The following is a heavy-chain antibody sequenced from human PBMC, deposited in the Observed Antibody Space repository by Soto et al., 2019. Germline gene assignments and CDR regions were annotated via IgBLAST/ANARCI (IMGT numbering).Heavy chain of an antibody. J-gene: IGHJ5*02. CDR1: GYTFTSYD. CDR2: MNPDSGNT. V-gene: IGHV1-8*01. CDR3: ARGSDGNFVHWFDP. Sequence: QVQLVQSGAEVKKPGASVKVSCKASGYTFTSYDINWVRQATGQGLEWMGWMNPDSGNTRYAQKFQGRVTMTRNTTMSTAYMELSSMRSEDTDVYYCARGSDGNFVHWFDPWGQGTLVTVSS. D-gene: IGHD4-17*01.